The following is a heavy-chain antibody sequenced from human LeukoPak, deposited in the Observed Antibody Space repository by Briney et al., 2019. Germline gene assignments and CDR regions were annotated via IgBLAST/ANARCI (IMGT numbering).Heavy chain of an antibody. Sequence: GGSLRLSCAASGFTFSDYYMSWIRQAPGKGLEGVSYISSSGSTIYYADSVKGRFTISRDNAKNSLYLQMNSLRAEDTAVYYCARDEDGSGSYYNHYYYYYYYMDVWGKGTTVTVSS. J-gene: IGHJ6*03. D-gene: IGHD3-10*01. CDR1: GFTFSDYY. CDR2: ISSSGSTI. V-gene: IGHV3-11*01. CDR3: ARDEDGSGSYYNHYYYYYYYMDV.